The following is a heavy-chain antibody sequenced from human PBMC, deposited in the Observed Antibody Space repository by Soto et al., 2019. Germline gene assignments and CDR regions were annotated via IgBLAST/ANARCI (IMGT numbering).Heavy chain of an antibody. Sequence: QVQLQESGPGLVKPSQTLSLTCSISGASISSDDYYWSWFRQPPGKGLEWIGYISYSGSTYYNPSLQSRITISVDTSKTQFSLILSSVTAADTAVFYCAREVNNYYGMDVWGKGTTVTVSS. CDR3: AREVNNYYGMDV. CDR2: ISYSGST. J-gene: IGHJ6*04. V-gene: IGHV4-30-4*01. CDR1: GASISSDDYY.